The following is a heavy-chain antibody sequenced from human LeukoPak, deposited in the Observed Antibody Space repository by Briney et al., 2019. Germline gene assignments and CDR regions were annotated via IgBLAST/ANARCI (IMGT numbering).Heavy chain of an antibody. V-gene: IGHV3-30*02. Sequence: PGGSLRLSCAASGFTFSSYGMRWVRQAPGKGLEWVAFIRYDGSNKYYADSVKGRFTISRDNAKNSLYLQMNSLRAEDTAVYYCARDLGYSSGPNYWGQGTRVTVSS. D-gene: IGHD6-19*01. CDR2: IRYDGSNK. CDR3: ARDLGYSSGPNY. J-gene: IGHJ4*02. CDR1: GFTFSSYG.